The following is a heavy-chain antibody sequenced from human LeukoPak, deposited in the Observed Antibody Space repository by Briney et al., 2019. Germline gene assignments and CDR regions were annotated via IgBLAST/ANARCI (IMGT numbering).Heavy chain of an antibody. Sequence: SGGSLRLSCAASGFTFSSYAMHWVRQAPGKGLEWVAVISYDGSNKYYADSVKGRFTISRDNSKNTLYLQMNSLRAEDTAVYYCARDLSGGNSGAFDIWGQGTTVTVSS. CDR3: ARDLSGGNSGAFDI. J-gene: IGHJ3*02. CDR1: GFTFSSYA. V-gene: IGHV3-30*04. CDR2: ISYDGSNK. D-gene: IGHD4-23*01.